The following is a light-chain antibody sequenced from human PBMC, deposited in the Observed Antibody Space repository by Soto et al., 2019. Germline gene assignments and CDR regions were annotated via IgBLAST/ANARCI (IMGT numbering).Light chain of an antibody. CDR2: AAS. CDR1: QSISNY. Sequence: DIQMTQSPSSLSASIGDRVTITCQASQSISNYLNWFQQKPGKAPNLLIYAASTLQSGVPSRFSGSGSGTDFTLTISSLQPEDFATYYCQQTYSTLWTFGQGTKVEIK. J-gene: IGKJ1*01. CDR3: QQTYSTLWT. V-gene: IGKV1-39*01.